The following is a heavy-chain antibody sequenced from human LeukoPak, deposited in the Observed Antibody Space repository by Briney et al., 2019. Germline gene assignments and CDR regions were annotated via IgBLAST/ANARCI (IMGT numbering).Heavy chain of an antibody. Sequence: PGGSLRLSCAASGFTVSSNYMSWVRQAPGKGLEWVSVIYSGGSTYYADSVKGRFTISRDNSKNTLYLQMNSLRAEDMAVYYCARDLYYYDSSGQGYAFDIWGQGTMVTVSS. CDR2: IYSGGST. CDR1: GFTVSSNY. CDR3: ARDLYYYDSSGQGYAFDI. V-gene: IGHV3-66*01. D-gene: IGHD3-22*01. J-gene: IGHJ3*02.